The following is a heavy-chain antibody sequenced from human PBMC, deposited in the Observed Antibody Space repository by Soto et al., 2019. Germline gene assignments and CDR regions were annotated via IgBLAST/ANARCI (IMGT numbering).Heavy chain of an antibody. D-gene: IGHD4-17*01. CDR2: VKGSDGST. V-gene: IGHV3-23*01. Sequence: GGSLRLSCTASGFTFSYYSMSWVRQAPGKGLEWVSSVKGSDGSTFYADSVKDRFTISRDTSKNTLYLQMNSLQTEDTAVYYCTADTIMTTDYGMDVWGQGTTVTVSS. J-gene: IGHJ6*02. CDR3: TADTIMTTDYGMDV. CDR1: GFTFSYYS.